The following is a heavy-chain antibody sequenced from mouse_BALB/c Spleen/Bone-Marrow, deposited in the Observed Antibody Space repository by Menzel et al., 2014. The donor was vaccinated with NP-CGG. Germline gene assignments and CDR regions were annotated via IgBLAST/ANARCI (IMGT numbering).Heavy chain of an antibody. CDR1: DYTFTSYW. J-gene: IGHJ3*01. CDR3: ARYWDAY. D-gene: IGHD4-1*01. V-gene: IGHV1-7*01. CDR2: IDPRTANT. Sequence: QVHVKQSGAELAKPGDSVKMSCKVSDYTFTSYWIHWVKQRPGQGLEWIGYIDPRTANTEYSQKFKDKATLTADKSSSTAYMQLSSLTSEDSAVYYCARYWDAYWGQGTLVTVSA.